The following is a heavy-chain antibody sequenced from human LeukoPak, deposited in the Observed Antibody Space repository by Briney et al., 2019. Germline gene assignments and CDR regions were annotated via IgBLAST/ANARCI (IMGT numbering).Heavy chain of an antibody. D-gene: IGHD3-22*01. V-gene: IGHV4-34*01. J-gene: IGHJ4*02. CDR3: ARGLSDYLRYYFDH. CDR2: INHSGST. Sequence: SETLSLTCAVYGGSFSGYYWSWIRQPPGKGLEWIGEINHSGSTNYNPSLKSRVTISVDTSKNRFSLKLSSVTAADTAVYYCARGLSDYLRYYFDHWGQGTLVTVSS. CDR1: GGSFSGYY.